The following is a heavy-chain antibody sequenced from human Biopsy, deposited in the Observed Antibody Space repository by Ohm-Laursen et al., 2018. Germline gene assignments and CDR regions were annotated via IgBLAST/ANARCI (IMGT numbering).Heavy chain of an antibody. J-gene: IGHJ4*02. CDR1: GKTFSDYQ. CDR3: GNEVHGRDY. V-gene: IGHV4-34*08. CDR2: INQAGTT. Sequence: SDTLSLTCTVFGKTFSDYQWSWIRQPPGKGLEWIRQINQAGTTNYNPSLKSRVSISADASKYEFSLRSTSVTASDTAVYLCGNEVHGRDYWGLGAQVTVSS. D-gene: IGHD2-15*01.